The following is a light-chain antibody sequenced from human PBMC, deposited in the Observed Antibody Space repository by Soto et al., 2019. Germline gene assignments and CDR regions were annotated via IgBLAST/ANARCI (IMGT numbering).Light chain of an antibody. J-gene: IGKJ1*01. CDR3: QQYNSYSPWT. V-gene: IGKV1-5*01. CDR1: QSISSW. Sequence: DIQMTQSPSTLSASVGDRVTITCRASQSISSWLAWYQQRPGKAPKLLIYDASTLEGGVPSRFSGSGSGTEFTLTIGNLQPDDSATDYCQQYNSYSPWTFGQGTKVEVK. CDR2: DAS.